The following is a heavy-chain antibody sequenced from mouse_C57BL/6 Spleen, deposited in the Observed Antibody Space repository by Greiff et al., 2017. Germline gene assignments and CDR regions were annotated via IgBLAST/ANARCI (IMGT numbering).Heavy chain of an antibody. CDR1: GFSLSTFGMG. CDR2: TWWGDAK. CDR3: ARMDTTVVATRYFDV. J-gene: IGHJ1*03. V-gene: IGHV8-8*01. Sequence: QVTLKVSGPGILQPSQTLSLTCSFSGFSLSTFGMGVGWIRQPSGKGLEWLAHTWWGDAKYYNPALKSRLTISKDTSKNQVFLKSTNVDTADTATYYCARMDTTVVATRYFDVWGTGTTVTVSS. D-gene: IGHD1-1*01.